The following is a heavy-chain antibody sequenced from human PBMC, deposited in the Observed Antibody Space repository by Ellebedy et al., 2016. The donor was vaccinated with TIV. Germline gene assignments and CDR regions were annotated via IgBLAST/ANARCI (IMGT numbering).Heavy chain of an antibody. J-gene: IGHJ6*02. CDR1: GGSFSGYY. Sequence: GSLRLSXAVYGGSFSGYYWSWIRQPPGKGLEWIGEINHSGSTNYNPSLKSRVTISVDTSKNQFSLKLSSVTAADTAVYYCARGPLTGYYYYYYYGMDVWGQGTTVTVSS. CDR2: INHSGST. D-gene: IGHD3-9*01. V-gene: IGHV4-34*01. CDR3: ARGPLTGYYYYYYYGMDV.